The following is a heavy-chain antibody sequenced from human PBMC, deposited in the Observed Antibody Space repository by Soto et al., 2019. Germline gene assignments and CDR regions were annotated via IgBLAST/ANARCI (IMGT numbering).Heavy chain of an antibody. CDR2: ISGSGTNT. V-gene: IGHV3-23*01. CDR3: AKKVLRETTEDYWGHVAEAADS. CDR1: GFTFSSYA. D-gene: IGHD6-19*01. J-gene: IGHJ4*02. Sequence: EVQLLQSGGGLVQPGGSLRLSCAASGFTFSSYAMNWVRQAPGKGLEWVSTISGSGTNTYHADSVEGRFTISRDNSRNTLYLQMNSLRAEDTAIYYCAKKVLRETTEDYWGHVAEAADSWGRGTLVTVFS.